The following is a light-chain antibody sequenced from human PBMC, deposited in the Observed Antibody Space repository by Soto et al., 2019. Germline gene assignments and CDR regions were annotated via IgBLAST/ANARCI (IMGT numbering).Light chain of an antibody. J-gene: IGLJ1*01. Sequence: QSVLTQPASVSGSPGQSITISCTGTSSDVGAYNHVSWFQHHPGKAPKLMIYDVSNRPSGVSNRFSGSKSGNTASLTISGLQAEDEADYYCLSYTTSTTXVFGTGNKVTVL. CDR3: LSYTTSTTXV. CDR2: DVS. CDR1: SSDVGAYNH. V-gene: IGLV2-14*03.